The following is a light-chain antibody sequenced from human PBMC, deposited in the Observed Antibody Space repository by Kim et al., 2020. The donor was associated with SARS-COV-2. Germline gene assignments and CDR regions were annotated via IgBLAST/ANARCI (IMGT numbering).Light chain of an antibody. Sequence: PGERATLSCRASQSVTSSYLAWYQQKPGQAPRLLIYAASSRATGIPDRFSGSGSGTDFTLTISRLEPEDFALYYCQQYGSSPPLYTFGQGTKLEI. J-gene: IGKJ2*01. V-gene: IGKV3-20*01. CDR1: QSVTSSY. CDR2: AAS. CDR3: QQYGSSPPLYT.